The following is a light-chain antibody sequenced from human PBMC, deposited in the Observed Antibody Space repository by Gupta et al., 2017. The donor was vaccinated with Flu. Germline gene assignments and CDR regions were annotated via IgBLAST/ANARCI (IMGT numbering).Light chain of an antibody. J-gene: IGKJ2*03. CDR1: QSLLHSNGYNY. V-gene: IGKV2-28*01. Sequence: ASISGRSSQSLLHSNGYNYLDWYLQKPGQSPQLLIYLGSNRASGVPDRFSGGGSGTDFTLKISRVEAEDVGVYYCMQALQTGFGQGTKLEIK. CDR3: MQALQTG. CDR2: LGS.